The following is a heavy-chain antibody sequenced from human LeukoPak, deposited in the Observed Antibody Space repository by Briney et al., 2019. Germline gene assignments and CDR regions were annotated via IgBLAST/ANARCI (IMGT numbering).Heavy chain of an antibody. CDR2: IRYDGSNK. Sequence: GGSLRLSCAASGFTFSSYGMHWVRQAPGKGLEWVAFIRYDGSNKYYADSVKGRFTISRDNAKNSLYLQMNSLRAEDTAVYYCARPSKNYDFWSGRYYYYMDVWGKGTTVTVSS. CDR1: GFTFSSYG. D-gene: IGHD3-3*01. J-gene: IGHJ6*03. V-gene: IGHV3-30*02. CDR3: ARPSKNYDFWSGRYYYYMDV.